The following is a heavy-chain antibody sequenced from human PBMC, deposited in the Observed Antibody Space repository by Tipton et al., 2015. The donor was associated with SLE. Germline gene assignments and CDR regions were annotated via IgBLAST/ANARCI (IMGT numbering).Heavy chain of an antibody. V-gene: IGHV1-18*01. CDR2: VSGYNGNT. CDR3: YFDL. J-gene: IGHJ2*01. CDR1: GYTFNNNG. D-gene: IGHD2-21*01. Sequence: QSGPEVKKPGASVKVSCKASGYTFNNNGISWARQAPGQGLEWMGWVSGYNGNTHYAQKFQGRVTMTTDTSTSTAYYCARGGGVVIISIDSWYFDLWGRGTLVTVSS.